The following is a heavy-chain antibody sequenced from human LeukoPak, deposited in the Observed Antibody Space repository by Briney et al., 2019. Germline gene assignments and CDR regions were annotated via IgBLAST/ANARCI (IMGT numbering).Heavy chain of an antibody. J-gene: IGHJ5*02. CDR2: IYYSGTT. CDR3: AKGAGGFSYYNWFDP. V-gene: IGHV4-34*01. CDR1: GGSFSGYY. Sequence: SETLSLTCAVYGGSFSGYYWCWIRQPPGKGLEWIGSIYYSGTTHYNPSLESRVTISVDTSKKQFSLKLASVTAADTAIYYCAKGAGGFSYYNWFDPWGQGTLVTVSS. D-gene: IGHD5-18*01.